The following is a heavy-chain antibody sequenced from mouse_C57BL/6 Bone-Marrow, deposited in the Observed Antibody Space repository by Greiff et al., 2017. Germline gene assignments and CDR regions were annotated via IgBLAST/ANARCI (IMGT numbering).Heavy chain of an antibody. J-gene: IGHJ2*01. V-gene: IGHV1-55*01. D-gene: IGHD3-2*02. CDR1: GYTFTSYW. Sequence: QVQLKESGAELVKPGASVKMSCKASGYTFTSYWITWVKQRPGQGLEWIGDIYPGSGSTNYNEKFKSKATLTVDTSSSTAYMQLSSLTSEDSAVYYCAYSSGYWGQGTTLTVSS. CDR3: AYSSGY. CDR2: IYPGSGST.